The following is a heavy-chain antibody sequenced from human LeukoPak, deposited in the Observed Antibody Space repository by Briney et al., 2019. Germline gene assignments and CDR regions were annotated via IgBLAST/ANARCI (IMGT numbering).Heavy chain of an antibody. D-gene: IGHD3-10*01. CDR3: ARNRYGSGSYLEDY. J-gene: IGHJ4*02. CDR1: GYTFTSYD. CDR2: MNPNSGNT. V-gene: IGHV1-8*01. Sequence: GASVKVSCKASGYTFTSYDINWVRQATGQGLEWMGWMNPNSGNTGYAQKFQGRVTMTRNTSISTAYMELSRLRSDDTAVYYCARNRYGSGSYLEDYWGQGTLVTVSS.